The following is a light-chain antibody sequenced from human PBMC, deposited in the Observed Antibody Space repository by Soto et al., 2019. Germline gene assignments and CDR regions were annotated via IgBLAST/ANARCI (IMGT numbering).Light chain of an antibody. CDR2: SAS. CDR3: QQRSNWPPWT. J-gene: IGKJ1*01. CDR1: QSVSSY. Sequence: EIVLTQSPATLSLSPGERATLSFSASQSVSSYLAWYQQKPGQAPRLLIYSASRRATGFPGRFSGSGSGTDFTLTISSLQSEDFAVYYCQQRSNWPPWTFGQGTKVDIK. V-gene: IGKV3-11*01.